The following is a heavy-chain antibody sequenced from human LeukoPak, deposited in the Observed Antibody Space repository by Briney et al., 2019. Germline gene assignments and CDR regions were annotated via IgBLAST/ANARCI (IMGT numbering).Heavy chain of an antibody. CDR1: GGSFSGYY. CDR3: ARSAVTFDY. Sequence: SETLSLTCAVYGGSFSGYYWSWIRQPPGKGLEWIGEINHSGSTNYNPSLKSRVTISVDTSKNQFSLKLSSVTAADTAVYYCARSAVTFDYWGQGTLVTVFS. CDR2: INHSGST. J-gene: IGHJ4*02. D-gene: IGHD4-17*01. V-gene: IGHV4-34*01.